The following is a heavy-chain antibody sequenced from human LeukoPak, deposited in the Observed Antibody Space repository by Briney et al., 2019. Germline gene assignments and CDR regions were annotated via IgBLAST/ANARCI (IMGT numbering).Heavy chain of an antibody. CDR1: RFTVSSNY. V-gene: IGHV3-53*01. CDR2: IYSGGST. Sequence: GRSLRLSCAASRFTVSSNYMSCVRQAPGKGLEWVSVIYSGGSTYYADSVKGRFTISRDNSKNTLYLQMNSLRAEDTAVYYCARGTGYSSPDWFDPWGQGTLVTVSS. CDR3: ARGTGYSSPDWFDP. D-gene: IGHD6-13*01. J-gene: IGHJ5*02.